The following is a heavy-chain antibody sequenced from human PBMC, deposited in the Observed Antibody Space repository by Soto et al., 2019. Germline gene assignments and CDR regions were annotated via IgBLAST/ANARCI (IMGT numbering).Heavy chain of an antibody. D-gene: IGHD3-16*02. CDR2: ISSNGGST. Sequence: PGGSLRLSCAASGFTFSSYAMHWVRQAPGKGLEYVSAISSNGGSTYYANSVKGRFTISRDNSKNTLYLQMGSLRAEDMAVYYCARPGFYYYFGGIYRWVSFNIWRQGKRVT. CDR1: GFTFSSYA. J-gene: IGHJ3*02. V-gene: IGHV3-64*01. CDR3: ARPGFYYYFGGIYRWVSFNI.